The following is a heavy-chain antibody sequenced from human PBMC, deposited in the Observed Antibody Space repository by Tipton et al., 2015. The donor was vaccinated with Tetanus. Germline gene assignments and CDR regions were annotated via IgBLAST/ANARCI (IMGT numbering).Heavy chain of an antibody. V-gene: IGHV3-48*02. Sequence: SLRLSCAASGFTLSRYTLNWVRQAPGKGLEWVSYITSSSSTIYYADSVKGRFTISRDNAKNSLYLQMNSLRDDDTAVYYCAKDHFRDAFDIWGQGTMVTVSS. CDR2: ITSSSSTI. D-gene: IGHD3-3*02. CDR3: AKDHFRDAFDI. J-gene: IGHJ3*02. CDR1: GFTLSRYT.